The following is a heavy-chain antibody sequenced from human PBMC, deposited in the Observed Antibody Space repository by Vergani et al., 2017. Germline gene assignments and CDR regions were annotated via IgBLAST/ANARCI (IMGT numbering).Heavy chain of an antibody. CDR3: ARAWEIAVAGTSQLSIGKKSIDY. CDR2: ISAYNGNT. D-gene: IGHD6-19*01. J-gene: IGHJ4*02. CDR1: GYSFTSYG. Sequence: VQLVESGAEVKKPGESLRISCKGSGYSFTSYGISWVRQAPGQGLEWMGWISAYNGNTNYAQKLQGRVTMTTDTSTSTAYMELRSLRSDDTAVYYCARAWEIAVAGTSQLSIGKKSIDYWGQGTLVTVSS. V-gene: IGHV1-18*04.